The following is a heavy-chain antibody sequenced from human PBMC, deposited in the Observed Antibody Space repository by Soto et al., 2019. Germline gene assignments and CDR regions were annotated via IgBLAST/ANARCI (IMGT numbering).Heavy chain of an antibody. Sequence: SETLSLTCTVSGGSVSSNYWSWIRQPPGKGLEWIGYIYYSRSTTYNPSLKSRVTISVDTSKNQFSLRLTSVSAADTAVYYCARDRSGDNYHGGFDNWGQGTLVTVSS. CDR1: GGSVSSNY. J-gene: IGHJ4*02. CDR2: IYYSRST. CDR3: ARDRSGDNYHGGFDN. D-gene: IGHD2-21*02. V-gene: IGHV4-59*02.